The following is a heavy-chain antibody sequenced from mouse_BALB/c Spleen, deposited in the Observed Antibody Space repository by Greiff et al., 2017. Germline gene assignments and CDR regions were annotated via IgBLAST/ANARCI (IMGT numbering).Heavy chain of an antibody. D-gene: IGHD1-1*01. J-gene: IGHJ3*01. Sequence: QVQLKESGPELVKPGASVKISCKASGYAFSSSWMNWVKQRPGQGLEWIGRIYPGDGDTNYNGKFKGKATLTADKSSSTAYMQLSSLTSVDSAVYFCASEENYGGAWFAYWGQGTLFTVSA. CDR3: ASEENYGGAWFAY. CDR2: IYPGDGDT. V-gene: IGHV1-82*01. CDR1: GYAFSSSW.